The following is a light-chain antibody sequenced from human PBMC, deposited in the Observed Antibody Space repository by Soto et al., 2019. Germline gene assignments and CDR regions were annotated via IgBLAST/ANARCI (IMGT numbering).Light chain of an antibody. CDR1: SSNIGDNS. J-gene: IGLJ3*02. CDR2: TND. CDR3: AAWDGTLSGWV. Sequence: QSVLTQPPSASGTPGQTVAISCSGSSSNIGDNSVNWYQQLPGTAPKLVIYTNDKRPSGVPDRFSGSKSGTSASLAISGLQSEDEAEYYSAAWDGTLSGWVFGGGTKLTVL. V-gene: IGLV1-44*01.